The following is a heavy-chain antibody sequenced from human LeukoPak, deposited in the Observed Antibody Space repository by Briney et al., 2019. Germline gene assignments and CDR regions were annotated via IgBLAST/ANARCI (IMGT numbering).Heavy chain of an antibody. V-gene: IGHV3-21*01. CDR1: GFTFGTYT. CDR2: ISSSSTYI. J-gene: IGHJ4*02. Sequence: GGSLRLSCAASGFTFGTYTMNWVRQAPGKGLEWVSSISSSSTYIYYADSVKGRFTISRDNAKNSLYLQMNSLRAEDTAVYYCARAVQYSGSQLDYWGQGTLVTVSS. D-gene: IGHD1-26*01. CDR3: ARAVQYSGSQLDY.